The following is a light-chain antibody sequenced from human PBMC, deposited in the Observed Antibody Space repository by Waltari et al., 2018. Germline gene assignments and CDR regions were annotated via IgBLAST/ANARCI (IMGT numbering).Light chain of an antibody. CDR3: SSYAGSHKLV. J-gene: IGLJ3*02. Sequence: QSALTQPPSASGSPGQSVTISCTGTSSDIGTFDSVSWYQQHPGKAPKVMIFEVNQRPSGVPDRFSGSKSGNTASLTVSGLQAVDEADYYCSSYAGSHKLVFGGGTKLTVL. CDR2: EVN. CDR1: SSDIGTFDS. V-gene: IGLV2-8*01.